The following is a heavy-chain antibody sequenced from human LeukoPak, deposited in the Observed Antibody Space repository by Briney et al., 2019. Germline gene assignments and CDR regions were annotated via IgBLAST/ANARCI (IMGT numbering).Heavy chain of an antibody. CDR2: ISYDGSNK. V-gene: IGHV3-30*04. J-gene: IGHJ4*02. CDR3: ARDQRARRIDY. Sequence: PGGFLRLSCAASGFTFSSYAMHWVRQAPGKGLEWVAVISYDGSNKYYADSVKGRFTISRDNSKNTLYLQMNSLRAEDTAVYYCARDQRARRIDYWGQGTLVTVSS. CDR1: GFTFSSYA.